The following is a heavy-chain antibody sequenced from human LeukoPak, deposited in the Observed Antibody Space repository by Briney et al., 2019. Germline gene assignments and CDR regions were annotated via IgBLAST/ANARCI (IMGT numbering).Heavy chain of an antibody. Sequence: ASVKVSCKASGYTFTGYYMHWVRQAPGQGLEWMGRINPNSGGTNYAQKFQGRVTMTRDTSISTAYMELSRLRSDDTAVYYCASLRYSSSWHDYWGQGTPVTVSS. CDR3: ASLRYSSSWHDY. J-gene: IGHJ4*02. CDR1: GYTFTGYY. V-gene: IGHV1-2*06. CDR2: INPNSGGT. D-gene: IGHD6-13*01.